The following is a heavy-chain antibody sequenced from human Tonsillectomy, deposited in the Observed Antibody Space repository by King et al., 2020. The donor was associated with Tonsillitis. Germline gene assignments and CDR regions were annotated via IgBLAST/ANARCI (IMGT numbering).Heavy chain of an antibody. J-gene: IGHJ4*02. V-gene: IGHV1-8*02. CDR3: ARTAGTYF. CDR1: GYTFTSYD. Sequence: QLVQSGAEVKKPGASVKVSCKASGYTFTSYDINWVRQATGQGLEWMGWMNPASGNAGYAQKFHDRVTMTMNNSISTAYMELNSLRSEDTAVYYCARTAGTYFWGQGTLVTVSS. CDR2: MNPASGNA. D-gene: IGHD6-19*01.